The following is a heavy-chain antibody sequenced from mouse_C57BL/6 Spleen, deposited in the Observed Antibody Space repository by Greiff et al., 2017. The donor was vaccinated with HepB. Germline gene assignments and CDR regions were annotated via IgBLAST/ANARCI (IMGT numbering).Heavy chain of an antibody. V-gene: IGHV5-9-1*02. D-gene: IGHD1-1*01. Sequence: EVKLMESGEGLVKPGGSLKLSCAASGFTFSSYAMSWVRPTPEKRLEWVAYISSGGDYLYYADTVKGRFTISRDNARNTLYLQMSSLKSEDTAMYYCTRASIYYGSRGGMDYWGQGTSVTVSS. CDR1: GFTFSSYA. CDR2: ISSGGDYL. CDR3: TRASIYYGSRGGMDY. J-gene: IGHJ4*01.